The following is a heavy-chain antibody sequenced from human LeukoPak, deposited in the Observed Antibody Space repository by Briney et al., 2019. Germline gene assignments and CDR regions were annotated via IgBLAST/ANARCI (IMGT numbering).Heavy chain of an antibody. J-gene: IGHJ4*02. CDR2: IYYSGST. CDR1: GGSISSYY. V-gene: IGHV4-59*12. Sequence: PSETLSLTCTVSGGSISSYYWSWIRQPPGKGLEWIGYIYYSGSTNYNPSLKSRVTISVDTSKNQFSLKLSPVTAADTAVYYCARGRASIAAAVFLDYWGQGTLVTVSS. D-gene: IGHD6-13*01. CDR3: ARGRASIAAAVFLDY.